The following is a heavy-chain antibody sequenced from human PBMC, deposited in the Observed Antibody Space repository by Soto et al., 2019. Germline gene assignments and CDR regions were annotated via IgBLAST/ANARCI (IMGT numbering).Heavy chain of an antibody. CDR1: GFTFDDYA. D-gene: IGHD1-26*01. Sequence: EVQLVESGGGLVQPGRSLRLSCAASGFTFDDYAMHWVRQAPGKGLEWVSGISWNSGSIGYADSVKGRFTISRDNAKNSLDLQMNSLRAEDTALYYCAIGRGGSYGRYYFDQWGQGTLVTASS. CDR2: ISWNSGSI. V-gene: IGHV3-9*01. CDR3: AIGRGGSYGRYYFDQ. J-gene: IGHJ4*02.